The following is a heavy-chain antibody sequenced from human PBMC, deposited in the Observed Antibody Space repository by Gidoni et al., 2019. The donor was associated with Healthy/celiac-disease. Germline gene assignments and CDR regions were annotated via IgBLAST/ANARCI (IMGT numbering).Heavy chain of an antibody. J-gene: IGHJ4*02. V-gene: IGHV5-51*01. CDR2: IYPGDSDT. Sequence: EVQLVQSGAEVKKPGESLKLSCKGSGYSFTSYWIGWVSQMTGKGLEWMAIIYPGDSDTRYSPSVQGQVTISADKSISTAYLQWSSLKASDTAMYYCATQLESRGDYVDYWGQGTLVTVSS. D-gene: IGHD1-1*01. CDR3: ATQLESRGDYVDY. CDR1: GYSFTSYW.